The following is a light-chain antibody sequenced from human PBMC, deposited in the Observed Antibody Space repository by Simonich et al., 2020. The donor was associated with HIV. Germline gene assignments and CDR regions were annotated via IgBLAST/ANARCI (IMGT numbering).Light chain of an antibody. CDR2: AAS. CDR3: QKYNSAPFT. Sequence: DIQMTQSPSSLSASVGDRVTITCRASQGISNYLAWDQQKPGKVPKLLFYAASTLPSGVPSRFSGSGSGTDFTLTISSLQPEDVSTYYCQKYNSAPFTFGQGTRLEIK. V-gene: IGKV1-27*01. CDR1: QGISNY. J-gene: IGKJ5*01.